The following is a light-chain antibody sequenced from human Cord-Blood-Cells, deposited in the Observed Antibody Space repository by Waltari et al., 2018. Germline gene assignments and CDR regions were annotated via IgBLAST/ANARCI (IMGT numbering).Light chain of an antibody. CDR1: SSNIGSNY. CDR2: RNN. J-gene: IGLJ3*02. V-gene: IGLV1-47*01. CDR3: AAWDDSLSGWV. Sequence: QSVLTQPPSASGTPGQRVTISCSGSSSNIGSNYVYWYQPLPGTAPKLLIYRNNQRPSGVPDRFSGSKSGTSASRAISGLRSEDEADYYCAAWDDSLSGWVFGGGTKLTVL.